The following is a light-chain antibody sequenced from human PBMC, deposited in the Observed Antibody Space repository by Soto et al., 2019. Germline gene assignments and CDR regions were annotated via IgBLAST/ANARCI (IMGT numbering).Light chain of an antibody. J-gene: IGLJ2*01. Sequence: QSVLTQPPSASGSPGQSVTISCTGTSSDVGGYNYVSWYQQHPGKAPKLMLYEVSKRPSGVPARLSGSKSGNTASLNVSGLQAEDEADYYCSSDAGSNNLCVVFGGGTKLTVL. V-gene: IGLV2-8*01. CDR3: SSDAGSNNLCVV. CDR2: EVS. CDR1: SSDVGGYNY.